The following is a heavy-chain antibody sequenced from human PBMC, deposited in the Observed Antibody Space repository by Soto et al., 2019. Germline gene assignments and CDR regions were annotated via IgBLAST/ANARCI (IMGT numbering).Heavy chain of an antibody. J-gene: IGHJ4*02. CDR3: AIFSYYYDSSGYHGY. V-gene: IGHV3-23*01. D-gene: IGHD3-22*01. Sequence: EVQLLESGGGLVQPGGSLRLSCAASGFTFSSYAMSWVRQAPGKGLEWVSAISGSGGSTYYADSAKGRFTISRDNSKNTLYLQMNSLRAEDTAVYYCAIFSYYYDSSGYHGYWGQGTLVTVSS. CDR1: GFTFSSYA. CDR2: ISGSGGST.